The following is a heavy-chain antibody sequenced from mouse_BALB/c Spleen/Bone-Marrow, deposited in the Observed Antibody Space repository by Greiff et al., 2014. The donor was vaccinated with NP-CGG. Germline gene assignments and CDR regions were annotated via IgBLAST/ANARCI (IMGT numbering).Heavy chain of an antibody. CDR2: INPYNGGT. J-gene: IGHJ3*01. Sequence: VQLQQPGPELVKPGPSVKISCKASGYSFTGYYMHWVKQSHGKSLEWIGEINPYNGGTSYNQKFKGKATLTVDTSSSTAFMELHSLTSEDSLVYYCARRLNGSNAYWGQGTLVTVSA. CDR3: ARRLNGSNAY. V-gene: IGHV1S30*01. D-gene: IGHD1-1*02. CDR1: GYSFTGYY.